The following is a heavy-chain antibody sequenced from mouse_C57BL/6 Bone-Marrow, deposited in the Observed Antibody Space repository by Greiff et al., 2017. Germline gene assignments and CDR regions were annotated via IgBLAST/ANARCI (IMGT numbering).Heavy chain of an antibody. CDR1: GYTFTSYG. V-gene: IGHV1-81*01. Sequence: QVHVKQSGAELARPGASVKLSCKASGYTFTSYGISWVKQRTGQGLEWIGEIYPRSGNTYYNEKFKGKATLTADKSSSTAYMELRSLTSEDSAVYFCARGEEDYRWYFDVWGTGTTVTVSS. D-gene: IGHD2-13*01. CDR3: ARGEEDYRWYFDV. CDR2: IYPRSGNT. J-gene: IGHJ1*03.